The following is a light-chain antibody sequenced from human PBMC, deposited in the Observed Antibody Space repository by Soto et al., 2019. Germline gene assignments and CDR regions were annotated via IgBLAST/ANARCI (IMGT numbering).Light chain of an antibody. CDR3: SSYRRGSTYV. V-gene: IGLV2-14*03. CDR1: SSDVGGYNY. J-gene: IGLJ1*01. CDR2: DVT. Sequence: QSALTQPASVSGSPGQSITVSCTGTSSDVGGYNYVSWYQQHPGKAPRLMIYDVTNRPSGVSDRFSGSKSGNTASLTISGLKDEDEADYYCSSYRRGSTYVFGTGTKVTVL.